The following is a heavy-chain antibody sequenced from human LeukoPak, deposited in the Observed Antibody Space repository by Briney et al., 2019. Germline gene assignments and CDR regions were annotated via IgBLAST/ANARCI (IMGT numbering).Heavy chain of an antibody. Sequence: ASVKVSCKASGYKFTDYYIYWVRQAPGQGLEWMGAIFPSGGKTHYSQKFQGRLTLTRDTSTNTVYMELTGLRSDDTALYFCTRAFDPWGQGTLVTVSS. V-gene: IGHV1-46*01. J-gene: IGHJ5*02. CDR3: TRAFDP. CDR2: IFPSGGKT. CDR1: GYKFTDYY.